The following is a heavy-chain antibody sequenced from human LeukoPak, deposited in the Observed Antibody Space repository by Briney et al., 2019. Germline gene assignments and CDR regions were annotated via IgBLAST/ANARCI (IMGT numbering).Heavy chain of an antibody. CDR2: INPNSGGT. D-gene: IGHD6-13*01. J-gene: IGHJ5*02. V-gene: IGHV1-2*02. CDR1: GYTFTSYG. CDR3: ARDLAAAGTIDP. Sequence: ASVKVSCKASGYTFTSYGISWVRQAPGQGLEWMGWINPNSGGTNYAQKFQGRVTMTRDTSISTAYMELSRLRSDDTAVYYCARDLAAAGTIDPWGQGTLVTVSS.